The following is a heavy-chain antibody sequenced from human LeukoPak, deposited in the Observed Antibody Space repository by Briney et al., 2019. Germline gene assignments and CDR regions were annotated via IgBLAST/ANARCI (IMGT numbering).Heavy chain of an antibody. D-gene: IGHD2-21*02. CDR2: IIPIFGTA. J-gene: IGHJ5*02. CDR3: ARMRYCGGDCYSEDWFDP. CDR1: GGTFSSYA. V-gene: IGHV1-69*13. Sequence: SVKVSCKASGGTFSSYAISWVRQAPGQGLEWMGGIIPIFGTANYAQKFQGRVTITADESTSTAYMELSSLRSEDTAVYYCARMRYCGGDCYSEDWFDPWGQGTLVTVSS.